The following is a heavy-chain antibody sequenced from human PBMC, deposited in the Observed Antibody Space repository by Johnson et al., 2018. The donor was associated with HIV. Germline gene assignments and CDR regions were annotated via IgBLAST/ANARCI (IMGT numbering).Heavy chain of an antibody. CDR2: MSTSGSTK. V-gene: IGHV3-11*04. Sequence: QVQLVESGGGLVQPGGSLRLSSAASGFTFSDFFMSWIRQAPGKGLEWVAYMSTSGSTKFYADSVKGRFTISRDNAKNSLYLQMNSLRAEDTAVYYCARLRAEAQFDAFDIWGQGTMVTVSS. D-gene: IGHD5-24*01. J-gene: IGHJ3*02. CDR3: ARLRAEAQFDAFDI. CDR1: GFTFSDFF.